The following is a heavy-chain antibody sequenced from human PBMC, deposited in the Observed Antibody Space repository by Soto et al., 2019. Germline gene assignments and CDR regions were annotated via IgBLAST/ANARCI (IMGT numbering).Heavy chain of an antibody. Sequence: QVQLVQSGAEVRKPGASVRLSCKASGYTLTRFYLHWVRQAPGQGLEWMGIINTRGGTTAYAQKFRGRLTVTRDTSTSTVYMELSNLRSEDTAIYYCARGIGGATDFDNWGQGTLVTVSP. D-gene: IGHD1-26*01. CDR1: GYTLTRFY. J-gene: IGHJ4*02. CDR2: INTRGGTT. V-gene: IGHV1-46*01. CDR3: ARGIGGATDFDN.